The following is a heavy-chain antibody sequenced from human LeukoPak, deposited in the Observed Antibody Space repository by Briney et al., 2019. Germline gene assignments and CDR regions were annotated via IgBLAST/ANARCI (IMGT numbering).Heavy chain of an antibody. J-gene: IGHJ3*02. CDR2: VYYSGKT. D-gene: IGHD3-22*01. CDR1: GGSINTRRYY. V-gene: IGHV4-39*07. Sequence: SETLSLTCTVSGGSINTRRYYWGWIRQPPGKGLEWIGSVYYSGKTYYNPSLRSRVTMSVDTSKNQFSLKMSSVTAADTAVYYCAREGYYDTSASGAFDIWGQGTLVIVSS. CDR3: AREGYYDTSASGAFDI.